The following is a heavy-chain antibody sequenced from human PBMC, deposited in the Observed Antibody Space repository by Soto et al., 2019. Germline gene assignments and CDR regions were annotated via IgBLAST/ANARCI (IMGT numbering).Heavy chain of an antibody. Sequence: QVQLQESGPGLVKPSETLSLTCTVSGGSISSYYWSWIRQPPGKGLEWIGYNYYSGSTKYNPTLKRRVTKSAATSKSEYSLKLSSVTAADTAVYYCARQGPYGMAVWGQGTTVTVSS. CDR2: NYYSGST. CDR3: ARQGPYGMAV. J-gene: IGHJ6*02. CDR1: GGSISSYY. V-gene: IGHV4-59*08.